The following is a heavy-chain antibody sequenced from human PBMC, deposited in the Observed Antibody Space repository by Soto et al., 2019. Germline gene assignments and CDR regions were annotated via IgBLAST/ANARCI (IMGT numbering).Heavy chain of an antibody. CDR1: GGSFSGYY. Sequence: QVQLQQWGAGLLKPSETLSLTCAVYGGSFSGYYWSWIRQPPGKGLEWIGEINHSGSTNYNPSLKSRVTISVDTSKNQFSLKLSSVTAADTAVYYCAGFGGSGSYAIFDYWGQGTLVTVSS. J-gene: IGHJ4*02. V-gene: IGHV4-34*01. CDR3: AGFGGSGSYAIFDY. CDR2: INHSGST. D-gene: IGHD3-10*01.